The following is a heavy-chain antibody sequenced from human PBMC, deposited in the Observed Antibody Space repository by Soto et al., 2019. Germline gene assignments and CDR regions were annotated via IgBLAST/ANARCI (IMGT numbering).Heavy chain of an antibody. D-gene: IGHD6-19*01. CDR1: GYSFPTYW. V-gene: IGHV5-51*01. CDR3: ARQVGGLAGSSYDYYNMDV. Sequence: EVQLVQSGAEVKKPGESLKISCKGSGYSFPTYWIGWVRQMPGKGLELMGVIYPGDSSTRYSPSFQGQVTSSADKSISAAYLQWSSLKASASAMYYCARQVGGLAGSSYDYYNMDVGGQGTTVTVSS. CDR2: IYPGDSST. J-gene: IGHJ6*02.